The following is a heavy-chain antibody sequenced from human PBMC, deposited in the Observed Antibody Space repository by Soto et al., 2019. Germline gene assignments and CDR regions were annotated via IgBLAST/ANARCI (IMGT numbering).Heavy chain of an antibody. CDR2: IKSRADGETT. J-gene: IGHJ4*02. Sequence: EVRLVESGGGLVKPGGSLRLSCAASGISFRDNWMHWVRQAPGKGLEWVGRIKSRADGETTDYAAPVKGRFTISRDDSRDTFYLEMNSLKSEDTAMYYCITFGSGHYPHWGQGILVTVSS. V-gene: IGHV3-15*07. D-gene: IGHD3-3*01. CDR1: GISFRDNW. CDR3: ITFGSGHYPH.